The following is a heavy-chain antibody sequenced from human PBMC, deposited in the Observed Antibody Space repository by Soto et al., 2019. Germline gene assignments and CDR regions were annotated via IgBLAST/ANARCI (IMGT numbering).Heavy chain of an antibody. J-gene: IGHJ5*02. V-gene: IGHV1-3*01. CDR2: INAGNGNT. Sequence: GASVKVSCKASGYTFASYAMHWVRQAPGQRLEWMGWINAGNGNTKYSQKFQGRVTITRDTSASTAYMELSSLRSEDTAVYYCARPAWYYYDSSGYKNPYWFDPWGQGTLITVSS. CDR3: ARPAWYYYDSSGYKNPYWFDP. CDR1: GYTFASYA. D-gene: IGHD3-22*01.